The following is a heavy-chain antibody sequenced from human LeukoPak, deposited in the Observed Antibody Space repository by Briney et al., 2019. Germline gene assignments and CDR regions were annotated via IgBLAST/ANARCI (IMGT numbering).Heavy chain of an antibody. J-gene: IGHJ4*02. V-gene: IGHV1-18*04. CDR1: GYTFTSNG. Sequence: ASVKVSCKASGYTFTSNGISWVRQAPGQGLEWMGWISAYNGNTNYAQKLQGRVTMTTDTSTSTAYMELRSLRSDDTAVYYCARDSKVGDILTGYHYFWDYWGQGTLVTVSS. CDR3: ARDSKVGDILTGYHYFWDY. CDR2: ISAYNGNT. D-gene: IGHD3-9*01.